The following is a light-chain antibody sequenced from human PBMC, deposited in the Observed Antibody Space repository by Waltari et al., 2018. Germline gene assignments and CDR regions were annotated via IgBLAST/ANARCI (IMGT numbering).Light chain of an antibody. CDR1: SSNLGRNF. CDR3: AAWDDSLRGPV. J-gene: IGLJ3*02. Sequence: QSVLTQAPSASGTPGQRVTISCSGSSSNLGRNFVFWYQLLPGMAPKLLIFRNNPRPSGGPDRFSGSKSGTSASLAISGLRSEDEADYSCAAWDDSLRGPVFGTGTKLTVL. V-gene: IGLV1-47*01. CDR2: RNN.